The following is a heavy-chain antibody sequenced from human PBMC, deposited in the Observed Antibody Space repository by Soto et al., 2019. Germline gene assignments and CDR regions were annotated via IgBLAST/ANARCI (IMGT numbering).Heavy chain of an antibody. J-gene: IGHJ4*02. D-gene: IGHD3-10*01. V-gene: IGHV4-59*11. CDR3: GSGSYYNDPGHVY. Sequence: SETLSLTFSVSGGSISGHYWTWIRQSPGKGLEWIGYIFYSGSTNYNPSLKSRVTISVDTSKNQFSLKMSSVTAADTAVYYYGSGSYYNDPGHVYWGQGTLVTVSS. CDR2: IFYSGST. CDR1: GGSISGHY.